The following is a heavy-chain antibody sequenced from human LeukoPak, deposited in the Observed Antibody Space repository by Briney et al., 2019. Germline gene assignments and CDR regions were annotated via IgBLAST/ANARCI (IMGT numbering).Heavy chain of an antibody. CDR1: GYTFTGYY. CDR3: ARVRGYCSSTSCYNNWFDP. Sequence: ASVKVSCKASGYTFTGYYMHWVRQAPGQGLEWMGWINPNSGGTNYAQKFQGRVTMTRDTTISTAYMELSRLRSDDTAVYYCARVRGYCSSTSCYNNWFDPWGQGTLVTVSS. J-gene: IGHJ5*02. V-gene: IGHV1-2*02. CDR2: INPNSGGT. D-gene: IGHD2-2*02.